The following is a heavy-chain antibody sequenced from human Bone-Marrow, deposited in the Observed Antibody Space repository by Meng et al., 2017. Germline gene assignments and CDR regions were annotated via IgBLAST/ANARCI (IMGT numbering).Heavy chain of an antibody. CDR2: IYWNDDK. J-gene: IGHJ5*02. Sequence: QSTCTGSCPTRVKPQQTLTLTCTFSGFSLSTSGVGVGCSRQPPGKALEWLARIYWNDDKRYSPSLKSRLTITKDTSKNQVVLTMTNMDPVDTATYYCAHRVMVRGVLNNWFDPWGQGTLVTVSS. V-gene: IGHV2-5*01. CDR3: AHRVMVRGVLNNWFDP. D-gene: IGHD3-10*01. CDR1: GFSLSTSGVG.